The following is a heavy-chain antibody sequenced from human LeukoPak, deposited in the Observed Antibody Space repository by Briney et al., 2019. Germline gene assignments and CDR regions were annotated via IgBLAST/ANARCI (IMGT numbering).Heavy chain of an antibody. Sequence: GGSLRLSCAASGFTFSSYSMNWVRQAPGKGLEWVSSIRSSISYTYYADSVKGRFTISRGNAKNSLYLQMNSLTAEDTAVYYCARAKDDFCDYWGQGTLVTVSS. J-gene: IGHJ4*02. V-gene: IGHV3-21*01. CDR1: GFTFSSYS. CDR3: ARAKDDFCDY. CDR2: IRSSISYT. D-gene: IGHD3/OR15-3a*01.